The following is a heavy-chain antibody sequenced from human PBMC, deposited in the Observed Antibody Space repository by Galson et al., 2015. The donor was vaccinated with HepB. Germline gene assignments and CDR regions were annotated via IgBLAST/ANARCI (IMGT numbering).Heavy chain of an antibody. J-gene: IGHJ4*02. V-gene: IGHV4-59*01. Sequence: LSLTCTVSGGSISSYYWSWIRQPPGKGLEWNGYMHYSGSTNYNPSLKSRVTISLDTSKNQFSLKLSSVTAADTAVYYCARFKGGYCSTTNCYAFDSWGQGTLVTVSS. CDR1: GGSISSYY. CDR2: MHYSGST. CDR3: ARFKGGYCSTTNCYAFDS. D-gene: IGHD2-2*01.